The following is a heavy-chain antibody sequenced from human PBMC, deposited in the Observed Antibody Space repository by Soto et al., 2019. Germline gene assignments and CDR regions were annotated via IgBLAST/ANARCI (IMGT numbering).Heavy chain of an antibody. CDR2: IYYSGST. D-gene: IGHD6-13*01. J-gene: IGHJ4*02. CDR1: GGSISSYY. V-gene: IGHV4-59*12. CDR3: AREASMAAASVGY. Sequence: SETLSLTCTVSGGSISSYYWSWIRQPPGKGLEWIGYIYYSGSTNYNPSLKSRVTISVDTSKNQFSLKLSSVTAADTAVYYCAREASMAAASVGYWGQGTLVTVSS.